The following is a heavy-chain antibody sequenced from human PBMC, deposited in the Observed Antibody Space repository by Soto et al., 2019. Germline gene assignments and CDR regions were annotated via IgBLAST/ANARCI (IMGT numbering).Heavy chain of an antibody. Sequence: SETLSLTCAVYGGSFSGYYWSWIRQPPGKGLEWIGEINHSGSTNYNPSLKSRVTISVDTSKNQFSLKLSSVTAADTAVYYCASTDIVVVPANNWFDPGGQGTLVTGSS. V-gene: IGHV4-34*01. J-gene: IGHJ5*02. CDR1: GGSFSGYY. CDR3: ASTDIVVVPANNWFDP. D-gene: IGHD2-2*01. CDR2: INHSGST.